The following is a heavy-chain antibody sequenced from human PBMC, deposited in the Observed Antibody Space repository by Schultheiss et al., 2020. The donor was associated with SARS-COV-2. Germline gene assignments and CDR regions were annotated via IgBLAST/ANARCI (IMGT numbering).Heavy chain of an antibody. Sequence: GGSLRLSCAASGFTFSSYAMHWVRQAPGKGLEWVAVISYDGSNKYYADSVKGRFTISRDNSKNTLYLQMNSLRAEDTAVYYCARGGGYNLGGDAFDIWGQGTMVTVSS. D-gene: IGHD5-24*01. CDR1: GFTFSSYA. CDR3: ARGGGYNLGGDAFDI. CDR2: ISYDGSNK. J-gene: IGHJ3*02. V-gene: IGHV3-30*01.